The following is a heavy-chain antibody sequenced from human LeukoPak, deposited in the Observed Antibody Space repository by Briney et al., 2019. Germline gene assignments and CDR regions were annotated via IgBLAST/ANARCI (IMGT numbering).Heavy chain of an antibody. CDR1: GYTFTSYD. Sequence: ASVKVSCKASGYTFTSYDINWVRQATGQGLEWMGWMNPNSGNTGYAQKFQGRVTMTRNTSISTAYMELSSLRSEDTAVYYCARTPKYSSSWYEPNWFDPWGQGTLVTVSS. D-gene: IGHD6-13*01. J-gene: IGHJ5*02. CDR3: ARTPKYSSSWYEPNWFDP. V-gene: IGHV1-8*01. CDR2: MNPNSGNT.